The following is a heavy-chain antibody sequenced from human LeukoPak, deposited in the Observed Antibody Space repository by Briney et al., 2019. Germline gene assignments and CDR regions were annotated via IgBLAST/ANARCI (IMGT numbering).Heavy chain of an antibody. V-gene: IGHV1-2*02. Sequence: GASVKVSCKASGYTFTGYYMHWVRQAPGQGLEWMGWINPNSGGTNYAQKFRGRVTMTRDTSISTAYMELSRLRSDDTAVYYCARDPSGRGPNDSNPLWGQGTLVTVSS. CDR3: ARDPSGRGPNDSNPL. CDR1: GYTFTGYY. CDR2: INPNSGGT. J-gene: IGHJ4*02. D-gene: IGHD3-22*01.